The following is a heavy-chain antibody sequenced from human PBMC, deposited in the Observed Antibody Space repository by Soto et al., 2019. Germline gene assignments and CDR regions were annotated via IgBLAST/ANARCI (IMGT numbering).Heavy chain of an antibody. Sequence: SETLSLTCAVYGGSFSGYYWSWIRQPPGKGLEWIGEINHSGSTNYNPSLKSRVTISVDTSKNQFSLKLSSVTAADTAVYYCAREKKYSQFDYWGQGTLVTVSS. D-gene: IGHD5-12*01. CDR1: GGSFSGYY. CDR3: AREKKYSQFDY. CDR2: INHSGST. J-gene: IGHJ4*02. V-gene: IGHV4-34*01.